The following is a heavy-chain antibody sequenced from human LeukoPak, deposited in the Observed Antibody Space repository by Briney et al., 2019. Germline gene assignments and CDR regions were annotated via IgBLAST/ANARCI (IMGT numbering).Heavy chain of an antibody. CDR3: ASQSRLRYYYDSSGYYYVAHFQH. V-gene: IGHV4-39*01. D-gene: IGHD3-22*01. CDR1: GRSISSSSYY. CDR2: IYDSGST. J-gene: IGHJ1*01. Sequence: SETLSLTCTVSGRSISSSSYYWGWIRQPPGKGREWIGSIYDSGSTYYNPSLKSRVTISVDTSKNQFSLKLSSVTAADTAVYYCASQSRLRYYYDSSGYYYVAHFQHWGQGTLVTVSS.